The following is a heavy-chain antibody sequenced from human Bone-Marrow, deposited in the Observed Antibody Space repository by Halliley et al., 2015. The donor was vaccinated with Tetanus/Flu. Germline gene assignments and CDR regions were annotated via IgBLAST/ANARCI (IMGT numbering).Heavy chain of an antibody. CDR3: VSGVDY. Sequence: APGQGLEWMGIINPSGGAPTYAQKFQGRVTMTADTSTTTVFMELRSLRSNDTAVYYCVSGVDYWGQGTLVTVSS. CDR2: INPSGGAP. J-gene: IGHJ4*02. D-gene: IGHD1-26*01. V-gene: IGHV1-46*01.